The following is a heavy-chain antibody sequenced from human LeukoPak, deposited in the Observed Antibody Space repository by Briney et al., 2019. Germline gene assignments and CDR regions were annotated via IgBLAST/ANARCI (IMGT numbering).Heavy chain of an antibody. CDR2: ISYHGSNK. CDR1: GFTFSSYP. J-gene: IGHJ4*02. D-gene: IGHD3/OR15-3a*01. V-gene: IGHV3-30*04. Sequence: PGGSLRLSCAASGFTFSSYPMHWVRQAPGKGLEWLTLISYHGSNKDYTDSVRGRFTISRDNSKNTVFLQMNSLRTEDTAVYFCARSPERLGQGYLDSWGQGTLVTVSS. CDR3: ARSPERLGQGYLDS.